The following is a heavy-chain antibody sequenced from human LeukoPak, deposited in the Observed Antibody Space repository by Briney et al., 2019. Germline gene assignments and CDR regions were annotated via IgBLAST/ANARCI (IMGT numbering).Heavy chain of an antibody. D-gene: IGHD3-10*01. Sequence: ASVKVSCKASGYTFTSYGISWVRQAPGQGLEWMGWISAYNGNTNSAQKLQGRVTMTTDTSTSTAYMELRSLRSDDTAVYYCARDHDGSGPPLFKGDAFDIWGQGTMVTVSS. CDR2: ISAYNGNT. CDR3: ARDHDGSGPPLFKGDAFDI. V-gene: IGHV1-18*04. CDR1: GYTFTSYG. J-gene: IGHJ3*02.